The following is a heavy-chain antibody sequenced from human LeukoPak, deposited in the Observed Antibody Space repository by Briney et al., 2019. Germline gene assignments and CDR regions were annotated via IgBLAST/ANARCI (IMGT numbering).Heavy chain of an antibody. CDR2: INPNSGGT. CDR3: ARVNSGSYPGGTYYFDY. Sequence: ASVKVSCKASGYTFTGYYMHWVRQAPGQGLEWMGWINPNSGGTNYAQKFQGRVTMTRDTSISTAYMELSRLRSDDTAVYYCARVNSGSYPGGTYYFDYWGQGTLVTVSS. V-gene: IGHV1-2*02. D-gene: IGHD1-26*01. CDR1: GYTFTGYY. J-gene: IGHJ4*02.